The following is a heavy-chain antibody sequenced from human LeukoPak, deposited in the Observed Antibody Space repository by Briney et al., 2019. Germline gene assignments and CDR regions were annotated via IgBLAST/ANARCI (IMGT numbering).Heavy chain of an antibody. CDR1: GVSISGSSYY. J-gene: IGHJ6*02. Sequence: SESVSLTCTVSGVSISGSSYYWGWIRQPPGKGLEWIGSIDYSGSTYYNPSLKSRVTISVDTSKNQFSLKLSSVTAADTAVYYCACQGPHTLYDILTGYSYYYYGMDVWGQGTTVSVSS. CDR2: IDYSGST. CDR3: ACQGPHTLYDILTGYSYYYYGMDV. V-gene: IGHV4-39*01. D-gene: IGHD3-9*01.